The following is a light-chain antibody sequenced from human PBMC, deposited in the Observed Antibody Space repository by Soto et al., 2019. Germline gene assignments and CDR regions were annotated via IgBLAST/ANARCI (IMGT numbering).Light chain of an antibody. CDR2: DVT. V-gene: IGLV2-14*01. CDR3: GSITSSSTSV. Sequence: QSVLSQPASVSGSPGQSITISCTGTSSDVGGYEYVSWYQHQPGKAPKLIIYDVTNRPSGVSNRFSGSKSGNTASLTISGIQTKDEADYYCGSITSSSTSVFGTGTKVTVL. J-gene: IGLJ1*01. CDR1: SSDVGGYEY.